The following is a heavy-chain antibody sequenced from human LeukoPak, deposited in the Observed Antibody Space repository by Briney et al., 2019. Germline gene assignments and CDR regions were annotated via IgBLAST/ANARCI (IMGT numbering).Heavy chain of an antibody. V-gene: IGHV3-49*04. CDR2: LRSKAYGGTT. D-gene: IGHD2-2*03. CDR3: TRDPGYCSSTSCHNWFDP. CDR1: GFTFGDYA. Sequence: PGGSLRLSCTASGFTFGDYAMSWVRQAPGKGLESVGFLRSKAYGGTTEYAASVKGRFTISRDDSTSIAYLQMNSLKTEDTAVYYCTRDPGYCSSTSCHNWFDPWGQGTLVTVSS. J-gene: IGHJ5*02.